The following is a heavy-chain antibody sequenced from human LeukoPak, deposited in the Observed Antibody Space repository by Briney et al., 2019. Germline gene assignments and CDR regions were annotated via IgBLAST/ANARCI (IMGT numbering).Heavy chain of an antibody. CDR2: INHSEST. CDR3: ARGRVDIVVVPAAMSRYFDY. Sequence: SETLSLTCAVYGGSFSGYYWSWIRQPPGKGLEWIGEINHSESTNYNPSLKSRVTISVDTSKNQFSLKLSSVTAADTAVYYCARGRVDIVVVPAAMSRYFDYWGQGTLVTVSS. D-gene: IGHD2-2*03. V-gene: IGHV4-34*01. CDR1: GGSFSGYY. J-gene: IGHJ4*02.